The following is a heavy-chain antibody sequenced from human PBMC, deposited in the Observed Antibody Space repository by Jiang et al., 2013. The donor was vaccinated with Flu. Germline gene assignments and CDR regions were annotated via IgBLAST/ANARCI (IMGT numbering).Heavy chain of an antibody. CDR3: ARTLNLGATYPADAFDI. J-gene: IGHJ3*02. D-gene: IGHD1-26*01. CDR2: IIPIFGTA. V-gene: IGHV1-69*06. CDR1: GGTFSSYA. Sequence: SGAEVKKPGSSVKVSCKASGGTFSSYAISWVRQAPGQGLEWMGGIIPIFGTANYAQKFQGRVTITADKSTSTAYMELSSLRSEDTAVYYCARTLNLGATYPADAFDIWGQGTMVTVSS.